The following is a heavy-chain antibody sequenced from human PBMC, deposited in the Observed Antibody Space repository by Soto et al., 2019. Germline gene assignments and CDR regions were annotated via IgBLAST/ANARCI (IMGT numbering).Heavy chain of an antibody. D-gene: IGHD2-21*02. Sequence: QVQLVESGGGVVQPGRSLRLSCAASGFTFSSYGMHWVRQAPGKGLEWVAVISYDGSNKYYADSVKGRFTISRDNSKNTLYLQTNSLRAEDTAVYYCAKDKHIVVVTAPFDYWGQGTLVTVSS. V-gene: IGHV3-30*18. CDR2: ISYDGSNK. J-gene: IGHJ4*02. CDR3: AKDKHIVVVTAPFDY. CDR1: GFTFSSYG.